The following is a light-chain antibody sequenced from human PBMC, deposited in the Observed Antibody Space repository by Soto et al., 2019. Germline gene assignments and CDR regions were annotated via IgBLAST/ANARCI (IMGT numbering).Light chain of an antibody. V-gene: IGKV3-20*01. CDR1: QSVSSSY. CDR2: GAS. J-gene: IGKJ1*01. Sequence: EIVLMQSPGTLSLSPGERATLSCRASQSVSSSYLAWYQQKPGQAPRLLICGASSRATGIPDRFSGSGSGTDFTLTISRLEPEDFAVYYCQQYGSSPKTFGQGTKVEIK. CDR3: QQYGSSPKT.